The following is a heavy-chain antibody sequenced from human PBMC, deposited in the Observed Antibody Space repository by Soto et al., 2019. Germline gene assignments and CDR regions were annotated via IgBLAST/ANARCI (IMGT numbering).Heavy chain of an antibody. Sequence: GASVKVSCKASGYTFTSYAMHWVRQAPGQRLEWMGWINAGNGNTKYSQKFQGRVTITRDTSASTAYMELSSLRSEDTAVYYCARGALWEDYIWGSYRFDYWGQGTLVTVS. D-gene: IGHD3-16*02. J-gene: IGHJ4*02. V-gene: IGHV1-3*01. CDR1: GYTFTSYA. CDR2: INAGNGNT. CDR3: ARGALWEDYIWGSYRFDY.